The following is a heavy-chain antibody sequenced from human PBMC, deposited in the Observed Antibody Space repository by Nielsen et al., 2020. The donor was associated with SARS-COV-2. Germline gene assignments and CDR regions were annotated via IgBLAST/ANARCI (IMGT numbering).Heavy chain of an antibody. CDR2: IKQDGSEK. J-gene: IGHJ5*02. CDR1: GFTFSSYW. D-gene: IGHD6-13*01. CDR3: ARDLDPWQQLGNNWFDP. V-gene: IGHV3-7*03. Sequence: GESLKISCAASGFTFSSYWMSWVRQAPGKGLEWVANIKQDGSEKYYVDSVKGRFTISRDNAKNSLYLQMNSLRAEDTALYHCARDLDPWQQLGNNWFDPWGQGTLVTVSS.